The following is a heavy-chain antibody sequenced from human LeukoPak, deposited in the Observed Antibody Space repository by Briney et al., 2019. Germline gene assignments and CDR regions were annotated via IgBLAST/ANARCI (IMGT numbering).Heavy chain of an antibody. CDR3: ASGGVVAAIPLKYFQH. CDR1: GYTFTGYY. J-gene: IGHJ1*01. D-gene: IGHD2-15*01. CDR2: ISPNSGGT. Sequence: ASVKVSCKASGYTFTGYYMHWVRQAPGQGLEWMGRISPNSGGTNYAQKFQGRVTMTRDTSVSTAYMELSWLRSDDTAVYYCASGGVVAAIPLKYFQHWGQGTLITVSS. V-gene: IGHV1-2*06.